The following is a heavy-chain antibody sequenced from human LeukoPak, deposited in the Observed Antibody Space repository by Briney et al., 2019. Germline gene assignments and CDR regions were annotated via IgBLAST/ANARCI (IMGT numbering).Heavy chain of an antibody. V-gene: IGHV4-59*01. Sequence: SETLSLTCTVSGGSISNYYWSWIRRPPGKGLEWIGYIFYSGSTNYNPSLNSRATISGDTSKNQFSLKLRSVTAADTAVYYCARDKTGNNWFDPWGQGTLVTVSS. CDR2: IFYSGST. D-gene: IGHD3-9*01. CDR3: ARDKTGNNWFDP. J-gene: IGHJ5*02. CDR1: GGSISNYY.